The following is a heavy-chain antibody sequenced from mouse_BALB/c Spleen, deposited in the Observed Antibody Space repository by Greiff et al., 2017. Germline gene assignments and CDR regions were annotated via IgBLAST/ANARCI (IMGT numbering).Heavy chain of an antibody. V-gene: IGHV1-9*01. CDR3: ARTYGSCYRYAMDD. Sequence: VQLHQSGAELMKPGASVKISCKATGYTFSSYLIEWVKQRPGHGLEWIGEILPGSGSTNYNEKFKGKATFTADTSSNTAYMQLSSLTSEDSAVYYCARTYGSCYRYAMDDWGQGTSVTVSA. CDR1: GYTFSSYL. J-gene: IGHJ4*01. D-gene: IGHD1-1*01. CDR2: ILPGSGST.